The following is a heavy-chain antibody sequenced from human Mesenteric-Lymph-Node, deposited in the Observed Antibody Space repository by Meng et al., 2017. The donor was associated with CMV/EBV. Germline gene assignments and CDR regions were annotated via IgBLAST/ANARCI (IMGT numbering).Heavy chain of an antibody. Sequence: TFTNYYIHWVRQAPGQGLEWLGRINPTSGGADYEQNFQGRVTMTRDTSINTAYMELSSLRSDDTAVYSCARGPYYYGSGTSYYLADYWGQGTLVTVSS. CDR2: INPTSGGA. D-gene: IGHD3-10*01. J-gene: IGHJ4*02. V-gene: IGHV1-2*06. CDR3: ARGPYYYGSGTSYYLADY. CDR1: TFTNYY.